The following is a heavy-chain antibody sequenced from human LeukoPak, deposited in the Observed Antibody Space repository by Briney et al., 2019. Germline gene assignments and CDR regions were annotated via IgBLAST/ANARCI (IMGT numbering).Heavy chain of an antibody. CDR1: GFTFRSYA. V-gene: IGHV3-23*01. D-gene: IGHD3-22*01. J-gene: IGHJ5*02. CDR3: AKEVPLPYASSGWNCFDP. CDR2: ISGSGGST. Sequence: QPGGSLRLSCAASGFTFRSYAMSWVRQAPGKGLEWVSAISGSGGSTYYADSVKGRFTISRDNSKNTLYLQMNSLRAEDTAVYYCAKEVPLPYASSGWNCFDPWGQGTLVTVSS.